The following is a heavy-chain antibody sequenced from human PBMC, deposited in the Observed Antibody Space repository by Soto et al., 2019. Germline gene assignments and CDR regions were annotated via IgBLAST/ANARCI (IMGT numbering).Heavy chain of an antibody. D-gene: IGHD1-26*01. Sequence: QVQLQESGPGLVKPSETLSLTCAVSGGSISISNWWSLVSQTPGKGLEWIGQIHHSGSTNYSPSHTSRVTISVDKSKNHVSLKMNSVTAADTAVYYCARGGYYIYMDVWGKGTTVTVSS. CDR3: ARGGYYIYMDV. CDR1: GGSISISNW. V-gene: IGHV4-4*02. CDR2: IHHSGST. J-gene: IGHJ6*03.